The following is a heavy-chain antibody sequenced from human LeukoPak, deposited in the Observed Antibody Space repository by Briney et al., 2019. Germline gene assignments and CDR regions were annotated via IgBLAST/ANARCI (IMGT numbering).Heavy chain of an antibody. CDR2: ISYDGSNK. V-gene: IGHV3-30-3*01. Sequence: PGGSLRLSCAASGFTFSSYSMHWVRQAPGKGLEWVAVISYDGSNKYYADSVKGRFTISRDNAKNSLYLQMNSLRAEDTALYYCAKDGYYDILTGTNFDYWGQGTLVTVSS. D-gene: IGHD3-9*01. CDR3: AKDGYYDILTGTNFDY. CDR1: GFTFSSYS. J-gene: IGHJ4*02.